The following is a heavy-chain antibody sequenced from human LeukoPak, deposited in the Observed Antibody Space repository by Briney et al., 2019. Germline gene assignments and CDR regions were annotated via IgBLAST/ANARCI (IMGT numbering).Heavy chain of an antibody. D-gene: IGHD3-22*01. CDR3: AREMYYYDSSGYYFDY. CDR1: GYTFTGYY. Sequence: GASVKVSCKASGYTFTGYYMHWVRQAPGQGLEWMGWINPNSGGTNYAQKFQGRVTMTRDTSISTAYMELSRLRSDDTAVYYYAREMYYYDSSGYYFDYWGQGTLVTVSS. J-gene: IGHJ4*02. V-gene: IGHV1-2*02. CDR2: INPNSGGT.